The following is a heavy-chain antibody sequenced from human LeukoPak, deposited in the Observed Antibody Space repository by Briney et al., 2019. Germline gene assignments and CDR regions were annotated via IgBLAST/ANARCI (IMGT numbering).Heavy chain of an antibody. CDR3: ARDQQTSKYYYDSSGFDY. CDR2: ISSSSSYI. J-gene: IGHJ4*02. D-gene: IGHD3-22*01. V-gene: IGHV3-21*01. CDR1: GFTFSSYS. Sequence: PGGSLRLSCAASGFTFSSYSMNWVRQAPGKGLEWVSSISSSSSYIYYADSVKGRFTISRDNAKNSLYLQMNSLRAEDTAVYYCARDQQTSKYYYDSSGFDYWGQGTLVTVSS.